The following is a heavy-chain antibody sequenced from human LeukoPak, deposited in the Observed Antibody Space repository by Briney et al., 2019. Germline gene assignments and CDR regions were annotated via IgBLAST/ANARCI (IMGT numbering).Heavy chain of an antibody. CDR3: AELGITMIGGV. CDR1: GFTFNSYG. V-gene: IGHV3-23*01. J-gene: IGHJ6*04. D-gene: IGHD3-10*02. Sequence: PGGTLRLSCAASGFTFNSYGMSWVRQAPGKGLEWVSAISGSRSTYYADSVKGRFTISRDNAKNSLYLQMNGLRAEDTAVYYCAELGITMIGGVWGKGTTVTISS. CDR2: ISGSRST.